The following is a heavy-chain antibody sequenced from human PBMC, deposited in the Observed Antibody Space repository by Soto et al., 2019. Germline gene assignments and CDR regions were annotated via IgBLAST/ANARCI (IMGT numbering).Heavy chain of an antibody. CDR1: AGSLSRSSYY. CDR2: IYHSGST. CDR3: ARRQDYYDSSGYYNDALDM. Sequence: SETLSLPCPVSAGSLSRSSYYWGWIRQPPEKGLEWIGSIYHSGSTYYNPSLKSRVTISVDTSKHQFSLTLSSVPAADTAVYFCARRQDYYDSSGYYNDALDMWGQGTLVT. J-gene: IGHJ3*02. V-gene: IGHV4-39*01. D-gene: IGHD3-22*01.